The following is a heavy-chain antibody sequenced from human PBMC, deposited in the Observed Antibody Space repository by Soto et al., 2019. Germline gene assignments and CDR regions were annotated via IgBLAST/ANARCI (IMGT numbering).Heavy chain of an antibody. CDR2: IWYDGSNK. J-gene: IGHJ6*02. Sequence: QVQLVESGGGVVQPGRSLRLSCAASGFTFSSYGMHWVRQAPGKGLEWVAVIWYDGSNKYYADSVKGRFTISRDNSKNTLYMQMNSLRAEDTAVYYCASAEGIAAGEELGYYYYSGMDVWGQGTTVTVSS. CDR1: GFTFSSYG. D-gene: IGHD6-13*01. CDR3: ASAEGIAAGEELGYYYYSGMDV. V-gene: IGHV3-33*01.